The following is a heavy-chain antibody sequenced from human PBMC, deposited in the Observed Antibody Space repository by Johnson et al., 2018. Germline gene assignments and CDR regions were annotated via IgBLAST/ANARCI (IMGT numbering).Heavy chain of an antibody. J-gene: IGHJ6*03. V-gene: IGHV3-30*18. CDR1: GFTFSSYG. CDR3: AKDGGDCSGGSCYGDYYYYYYMDV. D-gene: IGHD2-15*01. CDR2: ISYDGSNK. Sequence: QVQLVQSGGGVVQPGRSLRLSCAASGFTFSSYGMHWVRQAPGKGLEWVAVISYDGSNKYYADYVKGRFTISRDNSKNTLYLQMNSLRAEETAGYYWAKDGGDCSGGSCYGDYYYYYYMDVWGKGTTVTVSS.